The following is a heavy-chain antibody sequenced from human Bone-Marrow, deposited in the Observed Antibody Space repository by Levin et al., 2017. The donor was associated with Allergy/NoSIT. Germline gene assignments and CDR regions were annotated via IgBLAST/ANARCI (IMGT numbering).Heavy chain of an antibody. CDR3: ARTNSAPSQTPGLRDFDF. D-gene: IGHD3/OR15-3a*01. V-gene: IGHV3-72*01. CDR2: TRDKARGHST. CDR1: GFILNDHY. Sequence: QPGGSLRLSCTVSGFILNDHYIDWVRQAPGKGLEWVGRTRDKARGHSTSYAASVRGRFILSRDDSRNSVYLQMNSLRRGDTAMYYCARTNSAPSQTPGLRDFDFWGQGALVTVSS. J-gene: IGHJ4*02.